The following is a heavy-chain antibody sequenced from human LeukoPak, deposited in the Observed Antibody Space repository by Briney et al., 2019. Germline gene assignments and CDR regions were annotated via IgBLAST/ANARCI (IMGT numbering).Heavy chain of an antibody. Sequence: SETLSLTCTVSGGSISSYYWSWIRQPPGKGLEWIGYIYYSGSTNYNPSLKSRVTISVDTSKNQFSLKLSSVTAADTAVYYCARDFAIFGVVINWFDPWGQGTLVTVSS. V-gene: IGHV4-59*12. CDR3: ARDFAIFGVVINWFDP. CDR1: GGSISSYY. CDR2: IYYSGST. J-gene: IGHJ5*02. D-gene: IGHD3-3*01.